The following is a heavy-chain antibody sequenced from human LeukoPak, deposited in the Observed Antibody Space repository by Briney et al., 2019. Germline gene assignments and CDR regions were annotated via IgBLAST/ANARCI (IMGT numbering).Heavy chain of an antibody. V-gene: IGHV3-21*01. CDR1: GFTFSSYS. D-gene: IGHD6-19*01. Sequence: GGSLRLSCAASGFTFSSYSMNWVRQAPGKGLEWVSSISSSSSYIYYADSVKGRFTISRDNAKNSLYLQMNSLRAEDTAVYYCARDRNGSSGWNYYYYGMDVWGQGTTVTVSS. CDR3: ARDRNGSSGWNYYYYGMDV. CDR2: ISSSSSYI. J-gene: IGHJ6*02.